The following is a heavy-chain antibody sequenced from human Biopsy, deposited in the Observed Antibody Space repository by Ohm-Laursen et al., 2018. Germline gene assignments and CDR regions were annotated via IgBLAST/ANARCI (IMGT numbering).Heavy chain of an antibody. CDR2: INWNSDNL. Sequence: SLRLSCAASGFIFGDYAMHWVRQAPGKGLEWVSGINWNSDNLGYVGSVKGRFTISRDNAKNTLYLQMNSLRAEDTAVYYCARDRLEESEINYYYGMDVWGQGTTVTVSS. D-gene: IGHD3-16*01. V-gene: IGHV3-9*01. CDR1: GFIFGDYA. J-gene: IGHJ6*02. CDR3: ARDRLEESEINYYYGMDV.